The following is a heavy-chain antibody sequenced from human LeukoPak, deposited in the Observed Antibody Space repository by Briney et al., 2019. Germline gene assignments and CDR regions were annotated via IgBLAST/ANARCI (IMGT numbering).Heavy chain of an antibody. CDR3: ARDRNYYDRSGYRAFDI. CDR1: GGSFSGYY. D-gene: IGHD3-22*01. CDR2: INHSGST. Sequence: PSETLSLTCAVYGGSFSGYYWSWIRQPPGKGLEWIGEINHSGSTNYNPSLKSRVTISVDTSKNQFSLKLSSVTAADTAVYYCARDRNYYDRSGYRAFDIWGQGTMVTVSS. J-gene: IGHJ3*02. V-gene: IGHV4-34*01.